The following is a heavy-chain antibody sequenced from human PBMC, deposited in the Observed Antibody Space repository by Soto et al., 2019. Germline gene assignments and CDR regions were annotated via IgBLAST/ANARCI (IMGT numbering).Heavy chain of an antibody. CDR3: AREDSIIIPAVSDF. J-gene: IGHJ4*02. Sequence: GGSLRLSCAVSGFYFNNYGVNWVRQAPGKGLEWVSSVSKSDYTYYSDSVKGRFTISRDNAKNSVSLQMNSLRAEDTAVYYCAREDSIIIPAVSDFWGQGTLVTVSS. CDR1: GFYFNNYG. D-gene: IGHD2-2*01. CDR2: VSKSDYT. V-gene: IGHV3-21*01.